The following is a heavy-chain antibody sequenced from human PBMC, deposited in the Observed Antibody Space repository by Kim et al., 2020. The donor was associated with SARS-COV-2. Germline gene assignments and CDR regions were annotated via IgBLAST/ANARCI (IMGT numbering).Heavy chain of an antibody. Sequence: GGSLRLSCAASGFTFSSYGMHWVRQAPGKGLEWVAVIWYDGSNKYYADSVKGRFTISRDNSKNTLYLQMNSLRAEDTAVYYCAREGGDGRTRWYHDYWGQGPLVTVSS. CDR1: GFTFSSYG. V-gene: IGHV3-33*01. J-gene: IGHJ4*02. D-gene: IGHD2-15*01. CDR3: AREGGDGRTRWYHDY. CDR2: IWYDGSNK.